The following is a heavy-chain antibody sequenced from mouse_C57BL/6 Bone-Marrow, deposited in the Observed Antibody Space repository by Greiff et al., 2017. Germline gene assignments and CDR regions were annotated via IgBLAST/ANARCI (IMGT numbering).Heavy chain of an antibody. D-gene: IGHD1-1*01. CDR1: GYSITSGYY. V-gene: IGHV3-6*01. Sequence: DVKLQESGPGLVKPSQSLSLTCSVTGYSITSGYYWNWIRQFPGNKLEWMGYISYDGSNNYNPSLKNRISITRDTSKNQFFLKLNSVTTEDTATYYCARGDYGSSPVSYWGQGTLVTVSA. CDR2: ISYDGSN. CDR3: ARGDYGSSPVSY. J-gene: IGHJ3*01.